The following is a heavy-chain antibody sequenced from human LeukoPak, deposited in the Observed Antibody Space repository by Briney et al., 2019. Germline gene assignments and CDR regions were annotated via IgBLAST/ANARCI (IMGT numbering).Heavy chain of an antibody. CDR3: ARGLNVGFCSSTSCYIWFDP. CDR1: GGSISSYY. V-gene: IGHV4-4*07. CDR2: IYTSGST. D-gene: IGHD2-2*02. Sequence: SETLSLTCTVSGGSISSYYWNWIRQPAGKGLEWIGPIYTSGSTNYNPSLKSRVTMSIDTSKNQFSLKLSSVTAADTAVYYCARGLNVGFCSSTSCYIWFDPWGQGTLVTVSS. J-gene: IGHJ5*02.